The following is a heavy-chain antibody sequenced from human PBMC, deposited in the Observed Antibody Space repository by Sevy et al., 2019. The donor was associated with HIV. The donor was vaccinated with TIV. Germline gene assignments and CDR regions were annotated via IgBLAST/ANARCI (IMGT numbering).Heavy chain of an antibody. D-gene: IGHD1-26*01. CDR1: GYTFTNYY. Sequence: ASVKVSCEASGYTFTNYYIYWVRQAPGQGLEWMGIIDPSGDSTTYAQTFQGRVTVTTDTSTGTVYMELSSLRSDDTAVYFCARDRDLSGSYLEYFYYAMDVWGQGTTVTVSS. CDR2: IDPSGDST. J-gene: IGHJ6*02. V-gene: IGHV1-46*01. CDR3: ARDRDLSGSYLEYFYYAMDV.